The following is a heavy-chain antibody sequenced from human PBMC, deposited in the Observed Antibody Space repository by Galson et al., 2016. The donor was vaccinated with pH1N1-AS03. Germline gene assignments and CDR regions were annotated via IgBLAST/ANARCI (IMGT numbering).Heavy chain of an antibody. CDR3: ARESTGTEHIVVVTGRYGYYYMDV. CDR1: GFTFMSYW. CDR2: INQDENEK. D-gene: IGHD2-21*02. V-gene: IGHV3-7*03. Sequence: SLRLSCAASGFTFMSYWMSWVRQAPGKGLEWVANINQDENEKYCVDSVKGRFTISRDNAKNSLYLEMNSLRAEDTALYYCARESTGTEHIVVVTGRYGYYYMDVWGKGTTVTVSS. J-gene: IGHJ6*03.